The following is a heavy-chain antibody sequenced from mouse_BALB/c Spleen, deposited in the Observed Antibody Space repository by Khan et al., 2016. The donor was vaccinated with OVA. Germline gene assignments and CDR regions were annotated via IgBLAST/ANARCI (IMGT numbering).Heavy chain of an antibody. CDR2: IYPGGGYT. Sequence: QVQLQQSGTELARPGTSVKMSCKAAGYTFSNYWIGWVKQRPGHGLEWIGDIYPGGGYTNYNENFKGKATLTADTSSSTAYMQLSSLASEDSAIYYCARRGADRATWDYFDYGGQGTTLTVSS. CDR3: ARRGADRATWDYFDY. J-gene: IGHJ2*01. D-gene: IGHD3-1*01. V-gene: IGHV1-63*02. CDR1: GYTFSNYW.